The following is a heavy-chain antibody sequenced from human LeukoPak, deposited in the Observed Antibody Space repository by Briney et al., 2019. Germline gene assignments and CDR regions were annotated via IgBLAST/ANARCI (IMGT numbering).Heavy chain of an antibody. Sequence: PSETLSLTCAVYGGSFSSYYWSWIRQPPGKGLEWIGEINHSGSTNYNPSLKSRVTVSVDTSKNQFSLRLSSVTAADTAVYYCARVRQWLGGDYWGQGTLVAVSS. CDR3: ARVRQWLGGDY. J-gene: IGHJ4*02. CDR2: INHSGST. CDR1: GGSFSSYY. V-gene: IGHV4-34*01. D-gene: IGHD6-19*01.